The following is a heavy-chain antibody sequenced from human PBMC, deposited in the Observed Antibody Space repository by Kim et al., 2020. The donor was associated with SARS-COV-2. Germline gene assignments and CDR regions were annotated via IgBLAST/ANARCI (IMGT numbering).Heavy chain of an antibody. D-gene: IGHD3-22*01. Sequence: SVKVSCKASGGTFSSYAISWVRQAPGQGLEWMGGIIPIFGTANYAQKFQGRVTITADESTSTAYMELSSLRSEDTAVYYCARGGIVVMGPAQKLETNWFDPWGQGTLVTVSS. CDR1: GGTFSSYA. CDR2: IIPIFGTA. J-gene: IGHJ5*02. V-gene: IGHV1-69*13. CDR3: ARGGIVVMGPAQKLETNWFDP.